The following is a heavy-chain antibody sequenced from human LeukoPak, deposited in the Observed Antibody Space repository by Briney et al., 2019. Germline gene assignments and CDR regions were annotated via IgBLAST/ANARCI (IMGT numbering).Heavy chain of an antibody. J-gene: IGHJ4*02. D-gene: IGHD3-3*01. Sequence: GGSLRLSCAASGFTFDDYTMHWVRQAPGKGLEWVSLISWDGGSTYYADSVKGRFTISRDNSKNSLYLQMNSLRTEDTALYYCAKDISGEILESPTPYYFDYWGQGTLVTVSS. CDR3: AKDISGEILESPTPYYFDY. CDR1: GFTFDDYT. V-gene: IGHV3-43*01. CDR2: ISWDGGST.